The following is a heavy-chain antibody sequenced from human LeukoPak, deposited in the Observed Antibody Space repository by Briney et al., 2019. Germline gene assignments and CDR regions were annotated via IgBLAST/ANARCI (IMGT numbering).Heavy chain of an antibody. CDR2: INPNSGDT. CDR3: ARGVGSSGLLNY. CDR1: GYTFTGYY. Sequence: GASVKVSCKASGYTFTGYYLHWVRQAPGQGLEWMGWINPNSGDTNYAQKFRGRVTMTRDTSISTAYMELTRLRSDDTAVYCCARGVGSSGLLNYWGQRTLVTVSS. J-gene: IGHJ4*02. D-gene: IGHD6-19*01. V-gene: IGHV1-2*02.